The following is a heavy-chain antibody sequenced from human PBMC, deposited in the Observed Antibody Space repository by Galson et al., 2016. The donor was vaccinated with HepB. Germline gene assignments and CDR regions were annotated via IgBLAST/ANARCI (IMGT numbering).Heavy chain of an antibody. CDR1: GASISSDAYY. Sequence: TLSLTCSVSGASISSDAYYWSWIRQHPGKGLEWIGYIDYRWGAYYNPSLKSRVFISVETSENEFSLRLSSVTAADTAVYYCARLVVVATLRSIENFDSWGRGTLVAVS. D-gene: IGHD2-21*02. V-gene: IGHV4-31*03. CDR3: ARLVVVATLRSIENFDS. CDR2: IDYRWGA. J-gene: IGHJ4*02.